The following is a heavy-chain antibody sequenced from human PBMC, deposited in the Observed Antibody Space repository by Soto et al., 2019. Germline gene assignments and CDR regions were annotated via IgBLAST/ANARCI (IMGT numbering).Heavy chain of an antibody. CDR2: IYYSGST. CDR1: GGSTNSGGYY. Sequence: SETLSLTCTVSGGSTNSGGYYWSWIRLHPGKGLEWIGYIYYSGSTCYNPSLKSRVTISVDTSKNQFSLKLSSVTAADTAVYYCARGACTTRLATTYNWFDPVGQGTLVTVSS. CDR3: ARGACTTRLATTYNWFDP. J-gene: IGHJ5*02. D-gene: IGHD2-2*01. V-gene: IGHV4-31*03.